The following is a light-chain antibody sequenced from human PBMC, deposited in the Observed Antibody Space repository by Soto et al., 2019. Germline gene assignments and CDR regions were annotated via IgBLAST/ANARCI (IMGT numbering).Light chain of an antibody. J-gene: IGKJ2*01. V-gene: IGKV3-15*01. CDR2: GAS. CDR3: QQYNTWPPYT. CDR1: QRVSSN. Sequence: EIVMTQSPATLSVSPGERATPSCRASQRVSSNLAWYQQKPGQAPMLLIYGASTRATGIPARFSGSGSGTEFTLTLSSLQSEDFAVYYCQQYNTWPPYTFGQGTKLAIK.